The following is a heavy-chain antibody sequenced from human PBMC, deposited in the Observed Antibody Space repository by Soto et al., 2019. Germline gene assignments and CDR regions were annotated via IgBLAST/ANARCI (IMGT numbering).Heavy chain of an antibody. Sequence: QVQLLESGPGLVKPSETLSLTCTVSGGSISSYYWSWIRQPPGKGLEWIGYIYHSGSANYNPSLKSRVTILLDPAKNPLSLKLSPVTAADTAVYYCAGQRSVVVTPWWFDPWGQGTLVTVSS. CDR1: GGSISSYY. J-gene: IGHJ5*02. CDR3: AGQRSVVVTPWWFDP. CDR2: IYHSGSA. D-gene: IGHD2-15*01. V-gene: IGHV4-59*08.